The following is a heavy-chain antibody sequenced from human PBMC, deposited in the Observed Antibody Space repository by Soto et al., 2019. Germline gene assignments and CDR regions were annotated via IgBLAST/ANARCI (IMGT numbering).Heavy chain of an antibody. CDR2: IYYSGST. V-gene: IGHV4-39*01. J-gene: IGHJ6*03. CDR1: GGSISSSGYY. Sequence: PSETLSLTCTVSGGSISSSGYYWGWIRQPPGKGLEWIGSIYYSGSTYYNPSLKSRVTISVDTSKNQFSLKLSSVTAADTAVYYCASRDYYGSGSYYYYYYYMDVWGKGTTLTVSS. D-gene: IGHD3-10*01. CDR3: ASRDYYGSGSYYYYYYYMDV.